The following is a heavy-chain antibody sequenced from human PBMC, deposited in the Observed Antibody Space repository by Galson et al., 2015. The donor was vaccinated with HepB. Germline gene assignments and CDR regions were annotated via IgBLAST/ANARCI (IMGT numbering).Heavy chain of an antibody. CDR2: IDWDDDK. D-gene: IGHD6-13*01. CDR1: GFSLSTSGMC. V-gene: IGHV2-70*01. Sequence: PALVKPTQPLTLTCTFSGFSLSTSGMCVSWIRQPPGKALEWLALIDWDDDKYYSTSLKTRLTISKDTSKNQVVLTMTNMDPVDTATYYCARILYYSSSYRVFDYWGQGTLVTVSS. J-gene: IGHJ4*02. CDR3: ARILYYSSSYRVFDY.